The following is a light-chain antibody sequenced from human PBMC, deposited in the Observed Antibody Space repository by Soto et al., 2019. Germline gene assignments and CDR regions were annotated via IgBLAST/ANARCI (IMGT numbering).Light chain of an antibody. V-gene: IGKV1-5*01. CDR2: DGS. J-gene: IGKJ2*01. Sequence: DIQMTQSPSTLSASIGDRVTISCRASQNIGNSLAWYQQRPGKAPKVMISDGSSLESGVPSRFSGSGSGTEFTLTISSLQPDDFATYYCQQYINMYTFGQGTKLEIK. CDR3: QQYINMYT. CDR1: QNIGNS.